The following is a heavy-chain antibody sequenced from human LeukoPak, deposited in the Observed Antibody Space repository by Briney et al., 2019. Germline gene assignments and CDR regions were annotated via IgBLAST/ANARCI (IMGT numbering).Heavy chain of an antibody. CDR1: SGSISSSSYY. J-gene: IGHJ4*02. CDR2: IYYSGST. Sequence: SETLSLTCTVSSGSISSSSYYWGWIRQPPGKGLEGIGRIYYSGSTYYNPSLKSRVTISVDTAKNQFSLKMSSVTAADTAVYYCARPASPIYGNFDYWGQGTLVTVSS. D-gene: IGHD3-10*01. V-gene: IGHV4-39*01. CDR3: ARPASPIYGNFDY.